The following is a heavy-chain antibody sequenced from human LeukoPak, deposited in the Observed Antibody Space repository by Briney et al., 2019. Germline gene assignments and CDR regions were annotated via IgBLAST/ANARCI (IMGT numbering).Heavy chain of an antibody. D-gene: IGHD3-16*01. V-gene: IGHV3-23*01. J-gene: IGHJ6*02. CDR2: ISGSGGST. CDR3: ARDPGEARYYGMDV. Sequence: PGGSLRLSCAASGFTFSSYAMSWVRQAPGKGLEWVSAISGSGGSTHYADSVKGRFTISRDNSKNTPYLQMNSLRAEDTAVYYCARDPGEARYYGMDVWGQGTTVTVSS. CDR1: GFTFSSYA.